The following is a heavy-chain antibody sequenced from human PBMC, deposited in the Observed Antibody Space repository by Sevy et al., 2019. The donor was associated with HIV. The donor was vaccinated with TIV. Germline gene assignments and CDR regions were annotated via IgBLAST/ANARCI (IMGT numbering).Heavy chain of an antibody. Sequence: GGSLRLSCAASGFTFSSYWMSWVRQAPGKGLEWVANIKQDGNEKYYVDSAKGRFSISRDNAKNSRYLQMNSLRAEDTDVYYCARTQGYDSSGFYYPYYFDYWGQGTLVTVSS. J-gene: IGHJ4*02. D-gene: IGHD3-22*01. CDR3: ARTQGYDSSGFYYPYYFDY. CDR2: IKQDGNEK. CDR1: GFTFSSYW. V-gene: IGHV3-7*01.